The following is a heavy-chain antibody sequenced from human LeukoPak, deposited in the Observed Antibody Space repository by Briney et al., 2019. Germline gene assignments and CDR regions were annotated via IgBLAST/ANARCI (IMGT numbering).Heavy chain of an antibody. CDR3: ARHPREELLRTGGYFDY. CDR1: GGSISRSSYY. Sequence: SETLSLTCTVSGGSISRSSYYWGWIRQPPGKGLEWIGSNYYSGSPYYNPSLKSRVTISVDTSKNQFSLKLSSVTAADTAVYYCARHPREELLRTGGYFDYWGQGTLVTVSS. D-gene: IGHD1-26*01. V-gene: IGHV4-39*01. J-gene: IGHJ4*02. CDR2: NYYSGSP.